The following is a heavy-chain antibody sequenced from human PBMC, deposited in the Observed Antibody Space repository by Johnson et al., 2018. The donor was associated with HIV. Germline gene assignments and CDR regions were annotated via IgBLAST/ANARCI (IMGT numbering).Heavy chain of an antibody. CDR3: ARATYYYDTSGYLTRPGAFDI. D-gene: IGHD3-22*01. CDR2: IKQDGSEK. CDR1: GFTLSSYG. V-gene: IGHV3-7*01. J-gene: IGHJ3*02. Sequence: VQLVESGGGLVQPGGSLRLSCAASGFTLSSYGMHWVRQAPGKGLEWVANIKQDGSEKYYVDSVKGRFTISRDNAKNSLYLQMNSLRAEDTAVYYCARATYYYDTSGYLTRPGAFDIWGQGTMVTVSS.